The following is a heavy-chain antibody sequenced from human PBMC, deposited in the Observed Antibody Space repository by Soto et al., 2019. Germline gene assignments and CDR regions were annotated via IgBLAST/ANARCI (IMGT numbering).Heavy chain of an antibody. CDR3: ARVEGATIFV. J-gene: IGHJ4*02. CDR1: GGSISSGGYY. D-gene: IGHD3-3*01. CDR2: IYYSGST. V-gene: IGHV4-31*03. Sequence: SETLSLTCTVSGGSISSGGYYWSWIRQHPGKGLEWIGYIYYSGSTYYNPSLKSRVTISVDTSKNQSSLKLSSVTAADTAVYYCARVEGATIFVWGQGTLVPSPQ.